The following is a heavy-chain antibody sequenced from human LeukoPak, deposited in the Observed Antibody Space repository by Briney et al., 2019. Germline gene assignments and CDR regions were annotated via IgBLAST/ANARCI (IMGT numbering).Heavy chain of an antibody. CDR2: INHSGST. CDR3: ARSTVTTFFDY. J-gene: IGHJ4*02. Sequence: SETLSLTCTVSGGSISSYYWSWIRQPPGKGLEWIGEINHSGSTNYNPSLKSRVTISVDTSKNQFSLKLSSVTAADTAVYYCARSTVTTFFDYWGQGTLVTVSS. D-gene: IGHD4-17*01. V-gene: IGHV4-34*01. CDR1: GGSISSYY.